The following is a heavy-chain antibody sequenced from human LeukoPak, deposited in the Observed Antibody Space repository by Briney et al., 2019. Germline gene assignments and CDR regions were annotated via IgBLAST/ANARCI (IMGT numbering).Heavy chain of an antibody. CDR2: ISPSSTHT. Sequence: GGSLRLSCAASGFSFSDYYMSWIRQAPGKGLEWVSYISPSSTHTPYADPVKGRFTISRDNAKNSLYLQMNNLRAEDTAVYYCARDNEFCTGGTCRLDYWGQGALVTVSS. CDR1: GFSFSDYY. J-gene: IGHJ4*02. V-gene: IGHV3-11*06. CDR3: ARDNEFCTGGTCRLDY. D-gene: IGHD2-15*01.